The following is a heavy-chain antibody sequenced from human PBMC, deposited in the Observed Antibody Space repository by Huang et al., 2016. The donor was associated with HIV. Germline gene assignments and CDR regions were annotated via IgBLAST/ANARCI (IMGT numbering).Heavy chain of an antibody. CDR3: ARGLGFCRGGDCFPTHFQH. D-gene: IGHD2-21*02. CDR1: GGYFSCYQ. Sequence: QVRLEQWGAGLLKPSETLSLTCAVSGGYFSCYQWTWVRQYPGKGWEWIGEINHSGIATYNPSLKTRVTITGDMSKNQFSLKMPSLTGTDTAVDFCARGLGFCRGGDCFPTHFQHWGQG. V-gene: IGHV4-34*02. CDR2: INHSGIA. J-gene: IGHJ1*01.